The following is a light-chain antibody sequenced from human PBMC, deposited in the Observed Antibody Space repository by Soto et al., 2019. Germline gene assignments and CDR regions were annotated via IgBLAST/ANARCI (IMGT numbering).Light chain of an antibody. Sequence: DIQMTQSPSSLSASVGDRVTITFRASQSISSYLNWYQQKPGKAPKLLIYTASSLQSGVPSRFSGSGSGTDFTLTISSLQPEEFATYYCQESYNTSWTFGQGKKVEIK. CDR2: TAS. CDR3: QESYNTSWT. V-gene: IGKV1-39*01. CDR1: QSISSY. J-gene: IGKJ1*01.